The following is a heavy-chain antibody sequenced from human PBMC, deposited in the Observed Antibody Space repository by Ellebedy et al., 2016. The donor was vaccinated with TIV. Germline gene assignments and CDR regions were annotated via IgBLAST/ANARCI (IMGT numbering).Heavy chain of an antibody. D-gene: IGHD5/OR15-5a*01. CDR2: INPSGGST. CDR3: ARGEDIVSLESPDAFDI. V-gene: IGHV1-46*01. Sequence: ASVKVSCKASGYTFTSYAMNWVRQAPGQGLEWMGIINPSGGSTSYAQKFQGRVTMTRDTSTSTVYMELSSLRSEDTAVYYCARGEDIVSLESPDAFDIWGQGTMVTVSS. CDR1: GYTFTSYA. J-gene: IGHJ3*02.